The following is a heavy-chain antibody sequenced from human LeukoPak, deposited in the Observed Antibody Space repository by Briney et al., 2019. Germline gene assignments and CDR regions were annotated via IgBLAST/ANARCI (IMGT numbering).Heavy chain of an antibody. CDR1: GFTFRSHA. Sequence: GGSLRLSCVGSGFTFRSHAMSWVRQAPEKGLEFVSGIYENGGTTYYADSVKGRFSISRDNSKNTLYLQMDSLRGEDTAVYYCARVVNTYYYDSSGYYYFGWARSNPLEHFDYWGQGTLVTVSS. CDR2: IYENGGTT. CDR3: ARVVNTYYYDSSGYYYFGWARSNPLEHFDY. J-gene: IGHJ4*02. V-gene: IGHV3-23*01. D-gene: IGHD3-22*01.